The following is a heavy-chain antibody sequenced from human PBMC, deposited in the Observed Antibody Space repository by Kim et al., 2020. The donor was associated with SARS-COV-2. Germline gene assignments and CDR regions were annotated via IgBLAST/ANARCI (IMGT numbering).Heavy chain of an antibody. CDR2: IWYDGSNT. Sequence: GGSLRLSCAASGFVFNNYGMHWVRQAPGKGLEWVAVIWYDGSNTFYADSVKGRFSVSRDSSKNAVYLQIDSLRAADTAVYYCARDHANIAAAGYYFDYWGQGTLVSVS. CDR1: GFVFNNYG. CDR3: ARDHANIAAAGYYFDY. J-gene: IGHJ4*02. D-gene: IGHD6-25*01. V-gene: IGHV3-33*01.